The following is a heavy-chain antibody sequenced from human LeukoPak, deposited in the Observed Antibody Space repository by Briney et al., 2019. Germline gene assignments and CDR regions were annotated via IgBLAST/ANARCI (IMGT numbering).Heavy chain of an antibody. CDR2: INPNSGGT. D-gene: IGHD3-22*01. CDR1: GYTFTGYY. J-gene: IGHJ3*02. V-gene: IGHV1-2*06. Sequence: GASVKVSCKASGYTFTGYYMHWVRQAPGQGLEWMGRINPNSGGTNYAQRFQGRVTMTRDTSISTAYMELNSLRSEDTAVYYCARMEGYYYDSSAPMGAFDIWGQGTMVTVSS. CDR3: ARMEGYYYDSSAPMGAFDI.